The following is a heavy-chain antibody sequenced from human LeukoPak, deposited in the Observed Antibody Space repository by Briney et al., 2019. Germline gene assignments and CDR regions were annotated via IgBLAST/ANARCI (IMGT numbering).Heavy chain of an antibody. CDR1: GFTFSSYG. D-gene: IGHD2-2*01. CDR2: ISYDGSNK. V-gene: IGHV3-30*18. Sequence: GKSLRLSCAASGFTFSSYGMHWVRQAPAKGLEWVAVISYDGSNKYYADSVKGRFTISRDNSKNTLYLQMNSLRAEDTAVYYCAKDLEPAATYYYYGMDVWGQGTTVTVSS. J-gene: IGHJ6*02. CDR3: AKDLEPAATYYYYGMDV.